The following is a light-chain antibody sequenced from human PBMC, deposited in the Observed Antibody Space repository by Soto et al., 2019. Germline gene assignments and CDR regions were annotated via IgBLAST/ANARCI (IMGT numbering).Light chain of an antibody. CDR2: GAS. CDR3: QQYGYSPIT. CDR1: QRVSRR. Sequence: EIVLTQSPGTLSLSPGGRATLSCRASQRVSRRLAWYQHRPGQSPRLLISGASMRASGVPVRFSGSGSGTDFTLTISRLEPEDFAVYYCQQYGYSPITFGQGTRLEIK. J-gene: IGKJ5*01. V-gene: IGKV3-20*01.